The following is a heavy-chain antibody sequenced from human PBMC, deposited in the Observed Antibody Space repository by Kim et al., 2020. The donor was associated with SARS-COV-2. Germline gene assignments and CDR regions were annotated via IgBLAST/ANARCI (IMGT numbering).Heavy chain of an antibody. Sequence: TFQGRVTMTRDTSTSTVYMELSSLRSEDTAVYYCAREQDTALVGSYGMDVWGQGTTVTVSS. CDR3: AREQDTALVGSYGMDV. J-gene: IGHJ6*02. D-gene: IGHD5-18*01. V-gene: IGHV1-46*01.